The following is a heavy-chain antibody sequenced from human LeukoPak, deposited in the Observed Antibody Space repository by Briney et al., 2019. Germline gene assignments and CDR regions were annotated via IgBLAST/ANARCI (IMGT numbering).Heavy chain of an antibody. D-gene: IGHD3-22*01. CDR1: GGSISSSSYY. CDR2: IYYSGST. J-gene: IGHJ4*02. V-gene: IGHV4-39*01. Sequence: PPETLSLTCTVSGGSISSSSYYWGWIRQPPGKGLEWIGSIYYSGSTYYNPSLKSRVTISVDTSKNQFSPKLSSVTAADTAVYYCARHVNLYYYDSSGYYPFDYWGQGTLVTVSS. CDR3: ARHVNLYYYDSSGYYPFDY.